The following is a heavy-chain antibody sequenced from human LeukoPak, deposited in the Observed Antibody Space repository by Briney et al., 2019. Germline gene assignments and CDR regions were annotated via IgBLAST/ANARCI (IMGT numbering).Heavy chain of an antibody. CDR1: GFTFDNYA. CDR2: ISWNSVSI. J-gene: IGHJ3*02. Sequence: GGSLRLSCAASGFTFDNYAMHWVRQAPGKGLEWVSGISWNSVSIGYADSVKGRFTISRDNAKNSLYLQMNSLRAEDMALYYCAKGGGGDGYKSLRDAFDIWGQGTMVTVSS. V-gene: IGHV3-9*03. CDR3: AKGGGGDGYKSLRDAFDI. D-gene: IGHD5-24*01.